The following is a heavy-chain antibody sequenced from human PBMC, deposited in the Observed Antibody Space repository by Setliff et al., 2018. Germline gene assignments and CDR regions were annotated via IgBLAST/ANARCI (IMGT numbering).Heavy chain of an antibody. Sequence: GSGPTLVNPTQTLTLTCTFSGFSLSTSLGGVGWIRQPPGKALEWRALIYWNDEKRYSPTLKSRLTIAKDTTKNQVVLTMTNMDPVDTATYSCAHIAGGGNSPRHDYWGQGTLVTVSS. V-gene: IGHV2-5*01. J-gene: IGHJ4*02. D-gene: IGHD2-21*01. CDR1: GFSLSTSLGG. CDR2: IYWNDEK. CDR3: AHIAGGGNSPRHDY.